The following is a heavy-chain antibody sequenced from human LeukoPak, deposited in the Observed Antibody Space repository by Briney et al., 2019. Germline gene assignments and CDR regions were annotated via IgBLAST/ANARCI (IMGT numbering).Heavy chain of an antibody. CDR2: IWYDGSNK. CDR3: ARGPPLRYFDWLLNY. D-gene: IGHD3-9*01. Sequence: GESLNISCAASGFTFSSYGMHWVRQAPGKGLEWVAVIWYDGSNKYYADSVKGRFTISRDNSKNTLYLQMNSLRAEDTAVYYCARGPPLRYFDWLLNYWGQGTLVTVSS. J-gene: IGHJ4*02. V-gene: IGHV3-33*01. CDR1: GFTFSSYG.